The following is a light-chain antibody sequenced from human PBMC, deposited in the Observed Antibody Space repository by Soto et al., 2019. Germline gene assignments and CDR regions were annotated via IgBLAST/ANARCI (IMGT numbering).Light chain of an antibody. J-gene: IGKJ1*01. CDR3: QKYNSAPRT. V-gene: IGKV1-27*01. Sequence: DTQMTLSPSSLPASERDRGSIHCRVSQGISNYLAWYQQKPGKVPKLLIYAASTLPSGVPARFSGSGSGTDFTLTISSLQPEDVATYYCQKYNSAPRTFGQGTKVDIK. CDR1: QGISNY. CDR2: AAS.